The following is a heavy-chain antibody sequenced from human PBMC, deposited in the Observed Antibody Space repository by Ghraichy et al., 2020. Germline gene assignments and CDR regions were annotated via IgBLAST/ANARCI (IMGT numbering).Heavy chain of an antibody. CDR3: ATYYFGSGSYSTLFDY. CDR1: GFTFSTYW. J-gene: IGHJ4*02. V-gene: IGHV3-7*01. CDR2: IKQDGSEN. D-gene: IGHD3-10*01. Sequence: GGSLRLSCAASGFTFSTYWMSWVRQAPGKGLEWVSNIKQDGSENYYVDSVQGRFTISRDNTKNSLYLQMSSLRAEDTAVYYCATYYFGSGSYSTLFDYCGQGTLVTVSP.